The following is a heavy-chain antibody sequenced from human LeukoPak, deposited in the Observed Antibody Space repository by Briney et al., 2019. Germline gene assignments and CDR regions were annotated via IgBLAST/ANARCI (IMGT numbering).Heavy chain of an antibody. J-gene: IGHJ3*02. V-gene: IGHV3-53*01. CDR1: GLTVSSGY. CDR2: ISNDDSA. Sequence: GGSLRLSCAAPGLTVSSGYMSWVRQAPGKGLEWVSIISNDDSAYYADSMKGRFTISRDNSKNTLYLQVNSLRAEDTAMYYCARNILFAFDIWGQGTMDTLSS. CDR3: ARNILFAFDI.